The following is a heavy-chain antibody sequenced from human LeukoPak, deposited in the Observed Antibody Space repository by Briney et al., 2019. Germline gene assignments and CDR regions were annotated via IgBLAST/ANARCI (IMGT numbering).Heavy chain of an antibody. CDR3: VKGARITMIVVANDAFDI. V-gene: IGHV3-30*02. D-gene: IGHD3-22*01. CDR2: IWYDRSSK. CDR1: GFTFSDYG. J-gene: IGHJ3*02. Sequence: PGGSLRLSCAASGFTFSDYGMHWVRQAPGKGLEWVALIWYDRSSKYYADSVKGRFTISRDNSKNTLYLQMSSLRAEDTAVYYCVKGARITMIVVANDAFDIWGQGTMVTVSS.